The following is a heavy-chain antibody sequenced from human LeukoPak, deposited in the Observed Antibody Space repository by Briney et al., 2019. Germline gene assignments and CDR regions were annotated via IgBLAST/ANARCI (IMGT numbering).Heavy chain of an antibody. V-gene: IGHV3-30*04. CDR3: ARRAAAGWFDP. J-gene: IGHJ5*02. D-gene: IGHD6-13*01. CDR2: ISYDGSNK. Sequence: GGSLRLSCAASGFTFSSYAMHWVRQAPGKGLEGVAVISYDGSNKYYADSVKGRFTISRDNSKNTLYLQMNSLRAEDTAVYYCARRAAAGWFDPWGQGTLVTVSS. CDR1: GFTFSSYA.